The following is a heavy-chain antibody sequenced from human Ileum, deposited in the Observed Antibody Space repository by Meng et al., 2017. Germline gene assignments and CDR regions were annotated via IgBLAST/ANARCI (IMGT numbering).Heavy chain of an antibody. D-gene: IGHD6-6*01. CDR2: IYYSGST. V-gene: IGHV4-61*01. CDR1: GGSVSSGSYY. CDR3: ARSSTSPASYFFDY. J-gene: IGHJ4*02. Sequence: PQEAGQRLVRPSGTLSLACTVSGGSVSSGSYYWSWIRQPPGKGLEWIGHIYYSGSTNYNPSLKSRVTISVDMSKNQFSLKLNSVTAADTAIYFCARSSTSPASYFFDYWGQGTLVTVSS.